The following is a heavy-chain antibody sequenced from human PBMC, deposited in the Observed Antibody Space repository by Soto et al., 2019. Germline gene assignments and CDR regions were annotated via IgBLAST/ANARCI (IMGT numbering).Heavy chain of an antibody. J-gene: IGHJ4*02. CDR2: IFWDEDK. CDR3: AHRVLRTVFGLVTATAIYVDF. CDR1: GFSLTTRGAG. Sequence: QITLNESGPTVVRPTETLTLTCRFSGFSLTTRGAGVGWIRQSPGKAQERLALIFWDEDKRSSESLKSRLNIPKDTSKNQVVLTVSDLYPTDTATYYCAHRVLRTVFGLVTATAIYVDFWGQGTPVADAS. D-gene: IGHD3-3*01. V-gene: IGHV2-5*02.